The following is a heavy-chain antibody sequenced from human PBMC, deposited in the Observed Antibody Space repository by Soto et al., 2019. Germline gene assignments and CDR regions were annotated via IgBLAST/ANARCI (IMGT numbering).Heavy chain of an antibody. CDR3: ARRPITMIVVAYYYFDY. Sequence: SETLSLTCAVYGGSFSGYYWSWIRQPPGKGLEWIGEINHSGSTNYNPSLKSRVTISVDTSKNQFSLKLSSVTAADTAVYYCARRPITMIVVAYYYFDYWGQGTLVTVSS. D-gene: IGHD3-22*01. CDR1: GGSFSGYY. J-gene: IGHJ4*02. V-gene: IGHV4-34*01. CDR2: INHSGST.